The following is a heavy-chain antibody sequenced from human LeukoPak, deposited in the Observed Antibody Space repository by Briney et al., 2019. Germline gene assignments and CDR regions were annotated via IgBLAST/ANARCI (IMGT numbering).Heavy chain of an antibody. D-gene: IGHD1-26*01. CDR2: IIPIFGTA. J-gene: IGHJ4*02. CDR3: ARGGRGGSYHVFDY. CDR1: GGTFSSYA. V-gene: IGHV1-69*13. Sequence: SVKVSCKASGGTFSSYAISWVRQAPGQGLGWMGGIIPIFGTANYAQKFQGRVTITADESTSTAYMELSSLRSEDTAVYYCARGGRGGSYHVFDYWGQGTLVTVSS.